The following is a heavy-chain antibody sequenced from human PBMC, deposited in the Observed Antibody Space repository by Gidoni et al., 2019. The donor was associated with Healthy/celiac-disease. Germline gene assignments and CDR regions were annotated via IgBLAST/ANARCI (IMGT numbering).Heavy chain of an antibody. Sequence: QVQLQQWGAGLLTPSETLSLTCAVYGGSFSGYYWSWIRQPPGKGLEWIGEINHSGSTNYNPSLKSRVTISVDTSKNQFSLKLSSVTAADTAVYYCARGRMVRAPYYFDYWGQGTLVTVSS. J-gene: IGHJ4*02. CDR2: INHSGST. V-gene: IGHV4-34*01. CDR3: ARGRMVRAPYYFDY. CDR1: GGSFSGYY. D-gene: IGHD3-10*01.